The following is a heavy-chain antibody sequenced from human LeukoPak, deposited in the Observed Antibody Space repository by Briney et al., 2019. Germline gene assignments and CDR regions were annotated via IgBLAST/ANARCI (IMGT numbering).Heavy chain of an antibody. Sequence: GGSLRLSCAASGVTFSSDAMRGGRQAPGKGLGWGSEISGRGGSTYYADSGKGGFTISRDNAKNTVYLQRNSRRAEDRAVNYGAKDSISIFGVVIIPDWGQGTLVTVSS. V-gene: IGHV3-23*01. CDR1: GVTFSSDA. J-gene: IGHJ4*02. CDR2: ISGRGGST. D-gene: IGHD3-3*01. CDR3: AKDSISIFGVVIIPD.